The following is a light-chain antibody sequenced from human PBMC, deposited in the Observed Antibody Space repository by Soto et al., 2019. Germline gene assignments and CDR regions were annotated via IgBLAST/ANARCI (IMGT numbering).Light chain of an antibody. CDR2: AAS. CDR3: LQDYNYPRT. Sequence: AIQMTQSPSSLSASVLDRAAITFLARQGIRNDLGWYQRKPGRAPKLLIYAASSLQSGVPSRFSGSGAGTDFTLTISSLQPEDFATYYCLQDYNYPRTFGQGTKVDI. CDR1: QGIRND. V-gene: IGKV1-6*01. J-gene: IGKJ2*01.